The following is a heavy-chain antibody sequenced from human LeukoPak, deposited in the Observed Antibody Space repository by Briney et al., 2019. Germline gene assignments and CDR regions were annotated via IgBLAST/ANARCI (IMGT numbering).Heavy chain of an antibody. CDR2: VNPQGSGT. D-gene: IGHD6-19*01. J-gene: IGHJ4*02. CDR1: GFTFSSYW. CDR3: ARARWSSTGWFLGY. V-gene: IGHV3-74*01. Sequence: GGSLRLSCAASGFTFSSYWMHWVRQAPGKGLVWVSRVNPQGSGTSYTDSVKGRFTISRDNAKDALHLQVDNLRAEDTAVYYCARARWSSTGWFLGYWGQGTLVTVSS.